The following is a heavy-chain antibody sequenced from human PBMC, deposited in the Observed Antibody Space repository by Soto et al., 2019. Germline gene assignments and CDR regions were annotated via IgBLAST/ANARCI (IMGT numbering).Heavy chain of an antibody. CDR3: VRVGGYYGDYPNFDY. J-gene: IGHJ4*02. CDR1: GSSISPYY. Sequence: SETLSLTCIVSGSSISPYYWSWLRQPPGKGLEWIGKIYYSGITNYNPSRKSRVTISVDTSKNQFSLKLTSVTAADTAVYYCVRVGGYYGDYPNFDYWGQGTLVTVS. V-gene: IGHV4-59*01. CDR2: IYYSGIT. D-gene: IGHD4-17*01.